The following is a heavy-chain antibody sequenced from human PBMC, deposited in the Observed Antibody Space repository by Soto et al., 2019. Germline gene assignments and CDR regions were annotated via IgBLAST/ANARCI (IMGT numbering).Heavy chain of an antibody. CDR1: GGTFSSYA. CDR2: IIPIFGTA. CDR3: ARDQATPPLYYYYGMDV. Sequence: QVPLVQSGAEVKKPGSSVKVSCKASGGTFSSYAISWVRQAPGQGLEWMGGIIPIFGTANYAQKFQGRVTITADKSTSTAYMELSSLRSEDTAVYYCARDQATPPLYYYYGMDVWGQGTTVTVSS. D-gene: IGHD2-15*01. J-gene: IGHJ6*02. V-gene: IGHV1-69*06.